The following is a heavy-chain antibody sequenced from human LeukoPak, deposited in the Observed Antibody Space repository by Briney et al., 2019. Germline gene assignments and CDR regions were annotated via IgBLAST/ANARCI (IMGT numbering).Heavy chain of an antibody. J-gene: IGHJ3*02. CDR3: ATGITGTPFAFDI. Sequence: SETLSLTCAVSGGSISSGGYSWSWLRQPPGQGLEWIGYIYHSGSTYYNPSLKSRVTISVDRSKNQFSLKLSSVTAADTAVYYCATGITGTPFAFDIWGQGTMVTVSS. CDR1: GGSISSGGYS. CDR2: IYHSGST. V-gene: IGHV4-30-2*01. D-gene: IGHD1-7*01.